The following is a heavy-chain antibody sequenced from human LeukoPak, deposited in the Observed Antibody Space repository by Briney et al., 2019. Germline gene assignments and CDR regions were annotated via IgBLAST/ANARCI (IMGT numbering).Heavy chain of an antibody. V-gene: IGHV7-4-1*02. CDR1: GYTFTDYA. J-gene: IGHJ4*02. Sequence: GASVKVSCKASGYTFTDYAINWVRQAPGQGLEWMGWINTNTGNPTYAQGFTGRFVFSLDTSVSTAYLQISSLKAEDTAVYYCARARVGIGRYSGYEGFDYWGQGTLVTVSS. CDR3: ARARVGIGRYSGYEGFDY. D-gene: IGHD5-12*01. CDR2: INTNTGNP.